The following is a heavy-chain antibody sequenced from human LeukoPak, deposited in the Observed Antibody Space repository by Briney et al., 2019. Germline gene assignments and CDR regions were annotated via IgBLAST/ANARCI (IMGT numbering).Heavy chain of an antibody. CDR1: GYTFTSYD. J-gene: IGHJ4*02. V-gene: IGHV1-8*03. CDR3: ARDLHGYSSSWCFDY. D-gene: IGHD6-13*01. Sequence: ASVKVSCKASGYTFTSYDVNWVRQATGQGLEWMGWMNPNSGNTGYAQKFQGRVTISRNTSITTAYMELSGLTSEDTAVYYCARDLHGYSSSWCFDYWGQGTLVTVSS. CDR2: MNPNSGNT.